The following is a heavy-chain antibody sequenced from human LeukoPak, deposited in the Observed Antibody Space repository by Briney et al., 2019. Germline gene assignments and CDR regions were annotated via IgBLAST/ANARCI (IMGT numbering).Heavy chain of an antibody. V-gene: IGHV3-21*06. D-gene: IGHD4-17*01. J-gene: IGHJ4*02. CDR1: GFTFSSYA. CDR2: ISSGGNYK. CDR3: ARDTRQTSVTNFDS. Sequence: PGESLRLSCATSGFTFSSYAMDWVRQAPGKGLEWVSSISSGGNYKYYGDSVWGRFTISRDHAKNSLYMEMNSLRAEDTAVYYCARDTRQTSVTNFDSWGQGTLVIVS.